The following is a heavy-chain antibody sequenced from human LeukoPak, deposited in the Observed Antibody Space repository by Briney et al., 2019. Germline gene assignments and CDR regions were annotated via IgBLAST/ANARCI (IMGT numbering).Heavy chain of an antibody. V-gene: IGHV4-59*01. CDR3: ARDGDNSSGSQYAFDI. J-gene: IGHJ3*02. CDR1: GGSISSYY. CDR2: IYYSGST. Sequence: SETLSLTCTVSGGSISSYYWSWIRQPPGKGLEWIGYIYYSGSTNYNPSLKSRVTISVDTSKNQFSLKLSSVTAADTAVYYCARDGDNSSGSQYAFDIWGQGTMVTVSS. D-gene: IGHD3-22*01.